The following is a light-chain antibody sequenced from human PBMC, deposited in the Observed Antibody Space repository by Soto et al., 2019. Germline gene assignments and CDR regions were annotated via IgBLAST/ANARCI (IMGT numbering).Light chain of an antibody. Sequence: QSALTQPASVSGSPGQSITISCTGTSSDVGGGNFVSWYQQHPGKAPKLMIYDVSNRPSGVSDRFSASKSDNTASLTISGLQAEDEADYYCNSYTVGVAYVFGTGTKVTVL. CDR3: NSYTVGVAYV. V-gene: IGLV2-14*03. J-gene: IGLJ1*01. CDR2: DVS. CDR1: SSDVGGGNF.